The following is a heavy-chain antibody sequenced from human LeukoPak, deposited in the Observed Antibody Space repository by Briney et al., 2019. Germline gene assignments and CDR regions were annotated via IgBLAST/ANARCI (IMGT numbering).Heavy chain of an antibody. D-gene: IGHD3-16*02. CDR3: ARVLYDYVWGSYRFNWFDP. V-gene: IGHV4-59*01. CDR1: GGSISSYY. CDR2: IYYSGST. Sequence: SETLSLTCTVSGGSISSYYWSWIRQPPGKGLEWMGYIYYSGSTNYNPSLKSRVTISVDTYKNQFSLKLSSVTAADTAVYYCARVLYDYVWGSYRFNWFDPWGQGTLVTVPS. J-gene: IGHJ5*02.